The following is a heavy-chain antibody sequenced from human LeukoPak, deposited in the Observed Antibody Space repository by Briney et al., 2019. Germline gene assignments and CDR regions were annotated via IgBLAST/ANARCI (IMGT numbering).Heavy chain of an antibody. CDR2: TSDSGGRT. D-gene: IGHD3-22*01. J-gene: IGHJ4*02. V-gene: IGHV3-23*01. Sequence: GGSLRLSCAVSGITLSNYGMGWVRQAPGKGLEWVAGTSDSGGRTNYADSVKGRFTISRDNPKNTLYLQMNSLRAEDTAVYFCAKRGVVIRVILVGFHKEAYYFDSWGQGALVTVSS. CDR1: GITLSNYG. CDR3: AKRGVVIRVILVGFHKEAYYFDS.